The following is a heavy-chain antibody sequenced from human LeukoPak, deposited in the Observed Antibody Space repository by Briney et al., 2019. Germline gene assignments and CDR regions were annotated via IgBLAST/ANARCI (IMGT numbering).Heavy chain of an antibody. V-gene: IGHV1-8*01. J-gene: IGHJ5*02. CDR1: GYTFTSYD. CDR2: MNPNSGNT. Sequence: ASVKVSCKASGYTFTSYDINWVRQATGQGLEWMGWMNPNSGNTGYAQKFQGRVTITADKSTSTAYMELSSLRSEDTAVYYCARDVNDYVWGSYPLPWGQGTLVTVSS. CDR3: ARDVNDYVWGSYPLP. D-gene: IGHD3-16*02.